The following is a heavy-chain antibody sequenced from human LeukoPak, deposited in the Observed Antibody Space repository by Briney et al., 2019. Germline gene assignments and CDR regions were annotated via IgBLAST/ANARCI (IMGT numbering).Heavy chain of an antibody. Sequence: SETLSLTCTVSGGSISRYYWSWIRQPPGKGLEWIGYVYNIGNTNYNPSFKSRVTISVDTSKNQFSLKLNSVTAADTAIYYCARGAGALYFDVWGQGTQLTVSA. CDR3: ARGAGALYFDV. J-gene: IGHJ4*02. CDR2: VYNIGNT. CDR1: GGSISRYY. V-gene: IGHV4-59*01. D-gene: IGHD1-26*01.